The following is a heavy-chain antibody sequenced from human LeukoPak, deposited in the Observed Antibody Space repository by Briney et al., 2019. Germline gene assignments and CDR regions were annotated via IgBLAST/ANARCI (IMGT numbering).Heavy chain of an antibody. J-gene: IGHJ3*02. Sequence: TLSLTCTVSVGSISAGPYYWNWLRQPAGKALEWMGRISVTGSTSYNPSLKSRLALSMDTANNQFSLSLNSVTAADTAVYYCARDLLRGESGSWFEAFDIWGRGTVVTVSS. CDR1: VGSISAGPYY. CDR3: ARDLLRGESGSWFEAFDI. D-gene: IGHD6-13*01. CDR2: ISVTGST. V-gene: IGHV4-61*02.